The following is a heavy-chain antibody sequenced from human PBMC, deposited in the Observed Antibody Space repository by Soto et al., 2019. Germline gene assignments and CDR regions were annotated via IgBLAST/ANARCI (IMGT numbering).Heavy chain of an antibody. V-gene: IGHV1-18*01. J-gene: IGHJ4*02. CDR2: ISAYNGNT. Sequence: QIQLVQSGAEVKKPGASVKVSCKASGYTFSGYHITWVRQAPGQGLEWMGWISAYNGNTNYAQNLQGRVTMTTDPSTSTAYMELRRLRSDDTAVYYCARDLPPVDYWGQGTLVTVSS. CDR3: ARDLPPVDY. CDR1: GYTFSGYH.